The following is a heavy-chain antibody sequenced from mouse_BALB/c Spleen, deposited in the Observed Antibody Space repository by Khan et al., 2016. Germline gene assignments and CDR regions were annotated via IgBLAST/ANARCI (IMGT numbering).Heavy chain of an antibody. J-gene: IGHJ3*01. CDR1: GNSITSGYS. CDR2: IHYSGST. Sequence: EVQLVESGPDLVKPSQSLSLTCTVAGNSITSGYSWHWIRQFPGNILEWMGYIHYSGSTDYNPSLKSRISITRDTSKNQFFLQLNSVTTEDTATYYCARYYYGGAPWFAYWGQGTLVTVSA. V-gene: IGHV3-1*02. CDR3: ARYYYGGAPWFAY. D-gene: IGHD1-1*01.